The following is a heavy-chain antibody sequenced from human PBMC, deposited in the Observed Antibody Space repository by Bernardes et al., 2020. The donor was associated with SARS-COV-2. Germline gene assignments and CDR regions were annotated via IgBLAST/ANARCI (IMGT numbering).Heavy chain of an antibody. CDR1: GFTFSSYA. CDR3: ARARRGSYYYGMDV. J-gene: IGHJ6*02. Sequence: VWSLILSCAASGFTFSSYAMHWVRQAPGKGLEWVAVISYDGSNKDYADSVKGRFTISRDNSKNTLYLQMNSLRAEDTAVYYCARARRGSYYYGMDVWGQGTTVTVSS. V-gene: IGHV3-30-3*01. D-gene: IGHD2-15*01. CDR2: ISYDGSNK.